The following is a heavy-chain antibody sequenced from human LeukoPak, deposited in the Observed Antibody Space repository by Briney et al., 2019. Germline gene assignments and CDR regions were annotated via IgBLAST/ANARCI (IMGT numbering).Heavy chain of an antibody. CDR2: MNPNSGDT. CDR3: AGGGFGSGSYSDY. CDR1: GYTFTSYD. V-gene: IGHV1-8*01. D-gene: IGHD3-10*01. Sequence: ASVKVSCKASGYTFTSYDINWVRQATGQGLEWMGWMNPNSGDTGYVQKFQGRVTMTRDTSISTAYMELSSLRSEDTAVYYCAGGGFGSGSYSDYWGQGTLVTVSS. J-gene: IGHJ4*02.